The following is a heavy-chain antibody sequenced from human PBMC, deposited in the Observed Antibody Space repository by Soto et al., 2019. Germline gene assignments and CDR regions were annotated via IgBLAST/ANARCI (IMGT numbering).Heavy chain of an antibody. CDR3: ARVLYYGSGSYSPYGMDV. V-gene: IGHV1-69*01. D-gene: IGHD3-10*01. CDR2: VSPPFRTS. Sequence: QVQLVQSGAEVKKPGSSAKVSCKTSGVSFNNNGIGWVRQAPGHGLEWMGGVSPPFRTSNYAQKFQGRISITADASTGTVNMELSSLTSEDTAQYYCARVLYYGSGSYSPYGMDVWGQGTTVTVSS. J-gene: IGHJ6*02. CDR1: GVSFNNNG.